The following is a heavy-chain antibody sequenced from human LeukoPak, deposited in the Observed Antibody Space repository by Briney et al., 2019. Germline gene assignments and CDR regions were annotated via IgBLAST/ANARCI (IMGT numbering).Heavy chain of an antibody. J-gene: IGHJ1*01. CDR2: INSDGKTT. D-gene: IGHD6-19*01. V-gene: IGHV3-74*01. CDR1: GFTFSSYW. Sequence: GGSLRLSCAASGFTFSSYWMHWVRQGPGKGLVWVSRINSDGKTTIYADSVKGRFTISRDNAKNTLYLQMNSLRAEDTALYYCALGAVAGTRFGEYFQHWGQGTLVTVSS. CDR3: ALGAVAGTRFGEYFQH.